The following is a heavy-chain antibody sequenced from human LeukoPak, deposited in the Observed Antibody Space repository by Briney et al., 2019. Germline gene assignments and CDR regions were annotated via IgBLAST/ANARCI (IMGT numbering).Heavy chain of an antibody. D-gene: IGHD3-10*01. CDR2: IRYDGSNK. CDR3: ARDYYGSGSYLFLDY. CDR1: GFTFSSYG. Sequence: GGSLRLSCAASGFTFSSYGMHWVRQAPGKGLEWVAFIRYDGSNKYYADSVKGRFTISRDNSKNTLYLQMNGLRAEDTAVYYCARDYYGSGSYLFLDYWGQGTLVTVSS. V-gene: IGHV3-30*02. J-gene: IGHJ4*02.